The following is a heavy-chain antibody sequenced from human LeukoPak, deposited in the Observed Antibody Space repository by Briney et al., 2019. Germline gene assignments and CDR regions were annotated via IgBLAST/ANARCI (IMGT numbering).Heavy chain of an antibody. J-gene: IGHJ4*02. CDR3: ASTPGIAVAVYDY. D-gene: IGHD6-19*01. CDR1: GYTFTGYY. V-gene: IGHV1-2*02. Sequence: ASVKASCKASGYTFTGYYMHWVRQAPGQGLEWMGWINPNSGGTNYAQKFQGRVTMTRDTSISTAYMELSRLRSDDTAVYYCASTPGIAVAVYDYWGQGTLVTVSS. CDR2: INPNSGGT.